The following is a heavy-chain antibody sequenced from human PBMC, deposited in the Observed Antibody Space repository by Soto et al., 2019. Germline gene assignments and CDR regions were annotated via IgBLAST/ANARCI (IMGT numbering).Heavy chain of an antibody. V-gene: IGHV1-69*06. J-gene: IGHJ5*02. Sequence: QVQLVQSGAEVKKPGSSVKVSCKASGGTFSSYAISWVRQAPGQGLEWMGGIIPIVGTANYAQKLQGRVTITADKSTSTAYMELSSLRSEDTAVYYCARAYDFWSGYGGGRFDPWGQGTLVTVSS. CDR2: IIPIVGTA. CDR3: ARAYDFWSGYGGGRFDP. D-gene: IGHD3-3*01. CDR1: GGTFSSYA.